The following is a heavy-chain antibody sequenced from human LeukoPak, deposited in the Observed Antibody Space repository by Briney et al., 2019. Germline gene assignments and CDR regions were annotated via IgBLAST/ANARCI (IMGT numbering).Heavy chain of an antibody. CDR2: ISSSSRYI. J-gene: IGHJ4*02. D-gene: IGHD3-22*01. Sequence: GGSLRLSCAASGFTFSSYSMNWVRQAPGKGLEWVSSISSSSRYIYYADSVKGRFTISRDNAKNSLYLQMNSLRAEDTAVYYCARAPSYYYDWSGYYYNWGQGTLVTVSS. CDR3: ARAPSYYYDWSGYYYN. CDR1: GFTFSSYS. V-gene: IGHV3-21*01.